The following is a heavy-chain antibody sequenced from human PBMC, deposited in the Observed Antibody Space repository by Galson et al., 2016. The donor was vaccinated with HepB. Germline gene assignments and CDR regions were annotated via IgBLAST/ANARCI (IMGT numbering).Heavy chain of an antibody. J-gene: IGHJ4*02. V-gene: IGHV3-7*01. CDR2: INADGSWR. CDR3: ARDPAFGALDY. D-gene: IGHD3-10*01. CDR1: GFSFSNSW. Sequence: SLRLSCAVSGFSFSNSWMTWVRQTPEKGLEWVADINADGSWRAYMDSVKGRFTISRDNVNYLLYLQMSGLRVEDTALYFCARDPAFGALDYWGQGALVTVSS.